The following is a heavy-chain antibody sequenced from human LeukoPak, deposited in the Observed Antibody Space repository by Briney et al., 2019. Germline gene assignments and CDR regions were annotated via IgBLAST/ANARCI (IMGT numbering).Heavy chain of an antibody. Sequence: HPGGSLRLSCVASGFTFSSYTMTWVRQAPGKGLEWVAKIKQDGSEKYYVDSVKGRFSISRDNAKNSLYLQMNSLRAEDTAVYYCARVWGVYLGSGWSDAFDIWGQGTMVTVSS. D-gene: IGHD6-19*01. V-gene: IGHV3-7*01. CDR2: IKQDGSEK. J-gene: IGHJ3*02. CDR1: GFTFSSYT. CDR3: ARVWGVYLGSGWSDAFDI.